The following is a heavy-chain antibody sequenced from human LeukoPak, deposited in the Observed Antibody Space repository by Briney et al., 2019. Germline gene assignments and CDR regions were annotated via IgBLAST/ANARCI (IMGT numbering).Heavy chain of an antibody. V-gene: IGHV3-11*01. Sequence: GGSLRLSCAASGFTFSDYYMSWIRQAPGKGLEWVSYTSSSGSTIYYADSVKGRFTISRDNAKNSLYLQMNSLRAEDTAVYYCARGYYSGSYCYDYWGQGTLVTVSS. D-gene: IGHD1-26*01. CDR2: TSSSGSTI. J-gene: IGHJ4*02. CDR1: GFTFSDYY. CDR3: ARGYYSGSYCYDY.